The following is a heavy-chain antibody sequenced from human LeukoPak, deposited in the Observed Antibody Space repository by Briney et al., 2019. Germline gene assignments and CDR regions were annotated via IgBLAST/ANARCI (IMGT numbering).Heavy chain of an antibody. CDR2: ISGSGGST. D-gene: IGHD1-20*01. CDR3: AKVASITGPQFDY. Sequence: GGSLRLSCVASGFTVNSNYMFWVRQAPGEGLEWVSAISGSGGSTYYADSVKGRFTISRDNSKNTLYLQMNSLRAEDTAVYYCAKVASITGPQFDYWGQGTLVTVSS. V-gene: IGHV3-23*01. J-gene: IGHJ4*02. CDR1: GFTVNSNY.